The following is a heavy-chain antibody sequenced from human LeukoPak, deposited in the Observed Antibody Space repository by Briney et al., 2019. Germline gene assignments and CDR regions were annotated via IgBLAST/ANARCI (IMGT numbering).Heavy chain of an antibody. V-gene: IGHV1-18*01. J-gene: IGHJ4*02. CDR2: ISSSTGNT. Sequence: ASVKVSCKASGYNFNTYGISWVRQAPGQGLEWMGWISSSTGNTKYAQKLQDRVTMTTDASTSTAYLYLRNLRSDDTAVYYCVRLPLGYCSSTSCLDWGQGTLVTVSS. CDR3: VRLPLGYCSSTSCLD. CDR1: GYNFNTYG. D-gene: IGHD2-2*01.